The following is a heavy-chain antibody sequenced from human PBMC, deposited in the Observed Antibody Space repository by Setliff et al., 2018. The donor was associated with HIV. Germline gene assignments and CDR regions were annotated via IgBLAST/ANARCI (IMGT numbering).Heavy chain of an antibody. V-gene: IGHV1-2*04. CDR3: ARGRAEGRIADPAGIRD. J-gene: IGHJ4*02. D-gene: IGHD6-13*01. Sequence: ASVKVSCKASGDTFRSHAISWVRQAPGQGLEWMGGIIPIIATTNYAQKFQGWVTMTRDTSISTAYMELSRLRSDDTAVYYCARGRAEGRIADPAGIRDWGQGTLVTVSS. CDR2: IIPIIATT. CDR1: GDTFRSHA.